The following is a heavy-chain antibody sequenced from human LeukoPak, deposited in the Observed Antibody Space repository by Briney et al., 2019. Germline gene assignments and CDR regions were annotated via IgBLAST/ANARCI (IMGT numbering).Heavy chain of an antibody. CDR3: ARNLGLGYCTSTSCSVDF. J-gene: IGHJ4*02. CDR1: GFIFSDYA. CDR2: ISYDERNK. Sequence: GGSLRLSCSASGFIFSDYAMHWVRRAPGKGLEWVAVISYDERNKYYGDSVRGRFTVSRDNSRNTLFLQMNRLRSEDTAVYYCARNLGLGYCTSTSCSVDFWGQGTLVSVSS. V-gene: IGHV3-30*04. D-gene: IGHD2-2*03.